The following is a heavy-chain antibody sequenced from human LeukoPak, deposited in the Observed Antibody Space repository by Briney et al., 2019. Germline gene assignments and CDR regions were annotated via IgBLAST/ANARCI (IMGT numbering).Heavy chain of an antibody. J-gene: IGHJ4*02. V-gene: IGHV3-66*04. CDR2: IYSGDST. D-gene: IGHD3-10*01. CDR1: GFTVSSNY. CDR3: ARRWRGYSFDY. Sequence: PGGSLRLSCAASGFTVSSNYMTWVRQAPGKGLEWVSVIYSGDSTYYADSVKGRFTISRDNSKNTLYLQMNSLRAEDTAVYYCARRWRGYSFDYWGQGTLVTVSS.